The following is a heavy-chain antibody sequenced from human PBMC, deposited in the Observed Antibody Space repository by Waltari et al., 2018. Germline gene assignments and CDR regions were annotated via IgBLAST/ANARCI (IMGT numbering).Heavy chain of an antibody. Sequence: QVQLQQWGAGLVRPSETLSLTCDVYGVSLTDYYWTWIRQSPGKGREWIGENKLGDITYYNPSLWNRVTILLDKSKNQFSLRLDSVTAADTAVYYCVTGPRDKWVGRYSGEFFHHWGPGTLVTVSS. J-gene: IGHJ1*01. V-gene: IGHV4-34*02. CDR1: GVSLTDYY. CDR3: VTGPRDKWVGRYSGEFFHH. D-gene: IGHD3-9*01. CDR2: NKLGDIT.